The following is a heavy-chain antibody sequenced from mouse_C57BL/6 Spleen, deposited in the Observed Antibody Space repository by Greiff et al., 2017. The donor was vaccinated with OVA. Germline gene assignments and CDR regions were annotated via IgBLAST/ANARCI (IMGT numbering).Heavy chain of an antibody. V-gene: IGHV2-2*01. CDR2: IWSGGST. CDR3: ARGYGSSYWYFDV. Sequence: VQGVESGPGLVQPSQSLSITCTVSGFSLTSYGVHWVRQSPGKGLEWLGVIWSGGSTDYNAAFISRLSISKDNSKSQVFFKMNSLQADDTAIYYCARGYGSSYWYFDVWGTGTTVTVSS. J-gene: IGHJ1*03. CDR1: GFSLTSYG. D-gene: IGHD1-1*01.